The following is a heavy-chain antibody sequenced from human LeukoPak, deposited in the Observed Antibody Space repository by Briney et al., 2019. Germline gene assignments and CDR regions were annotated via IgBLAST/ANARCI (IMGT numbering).Heavy chain of an antibody. Sequence: GGSLTLSCAASGFTFSSYNMNWVRQAPGKGLAWVSFISSSGSSITYAHSVKRRFTTSRDNVKNSLYLQMNSLRAEDTAVYYCVRRKSKIDWEFEFWGQGPVVTV. J-gene: IGHJ5*01. D-gene: IGHD3-9*01. CDR2: ISSSGSSI. CDR3: VRRKSKIDWEFEF. CDR1: GFTFSSYN. V-gene: IGHV3-21*01.